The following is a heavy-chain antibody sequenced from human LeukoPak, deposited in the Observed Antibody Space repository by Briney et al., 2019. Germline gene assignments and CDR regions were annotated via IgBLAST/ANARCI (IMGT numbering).Heavy chain of an antibody. CDR1: GFTFSGYG. CDR2: ISYDGSNK. CDR3: AREDFWSGYYWFDP. Sequence: GGSLRLSCAASGFTFSGYGMHWVRQAPGKGLEWVAVISYDGSNKYYADSVKGRFTISRDNSKNTLYLQMNSLRAEDTAVYYCAREDFWSGYYWFDPWGQGTLVTVSS. D-gene: IGHD3-3*01. J-gene: IGHJ5*02. V-gene: IGHV3-30*03.